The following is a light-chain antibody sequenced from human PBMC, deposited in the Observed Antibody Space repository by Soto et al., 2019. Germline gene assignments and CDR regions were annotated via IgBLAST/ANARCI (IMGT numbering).Light chain of an antibody. CDR1: QSVGGY. V-gene: IGKV3-11*01. J-gene: IGKJ1*01. Sequence: EIVLTQSPASQSLSPGERATLSCRASQSVGGYLAWYQQKLGQSPRLLSYYASNRATGLPARFSGSGSGTDFTLTISSLKPDDFATYDCQQYNSYSPWTFGQGTKVDIK. CDR3: QQYNSYSPWT. CDR2: YAS.